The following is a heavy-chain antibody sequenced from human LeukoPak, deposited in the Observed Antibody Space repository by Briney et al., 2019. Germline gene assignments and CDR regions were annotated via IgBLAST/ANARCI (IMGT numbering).Heavy chain of an antibody. CDR1: GGSISSYY. CDR3: ARHISYYGSGSYDAFDI. Sequence: PSETLSLTCTVSGGSISSYYWSWIRQPPGKGLEWIGRIYTSGSTNYNPSLKSRVTMSVDTSKNQFSLKLSSVTAADTAVYYCARHISYYGSGSYDAFDIWGQGAMVTVSS. CDR2: IYTSGST. V-gene: IGHV4-4*07. D-gene: IGHD3-10*01. J-gene: IGHJ3*02.